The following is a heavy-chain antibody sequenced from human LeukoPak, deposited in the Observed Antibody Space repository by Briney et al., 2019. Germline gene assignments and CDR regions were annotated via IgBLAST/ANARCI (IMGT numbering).Heavy chain of an antibody. D-gene: IGHD3-16*01. CDR1: GFTSDSYA. V-gene: IGHV3-23*01. CDR2: ISGSGSGTST. CDR3: AKDSRVGGVLPHAFDI. Sequence: PGGSLRLSCAASGFTSDSYAMSWVRQAPGKGLEWVSSISGSGSGTSTYYADSVKGRFTIFRDKSKNTLYLQMNNLRADDTALYYCAKDSRVGGVLPHAFDIWGQGTMVTVSS. J-gene: IGHJ3*02.